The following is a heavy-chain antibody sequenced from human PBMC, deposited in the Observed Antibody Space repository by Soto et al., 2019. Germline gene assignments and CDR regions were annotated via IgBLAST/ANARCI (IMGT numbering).Heavy chain of an antibody. V-gene: IGHV1-18*01. D-gene: IGHD2-8*01. CDR1: GYTFTSYG. J-gene: IGHJ4*02. Sequence: ASVKVSCKASGYTFTSYGISWVRQAPGQGLEWMGWISAYNGNTNYAQKLQGRVTMTTDISTSTAYMELRSLRSDDTAVYYCASVLLMVYAIPVTDYWGQGTLVTLSS. CDR3: ASVLLMVYAIPVTDY. CDR2: ISAYNGNT.